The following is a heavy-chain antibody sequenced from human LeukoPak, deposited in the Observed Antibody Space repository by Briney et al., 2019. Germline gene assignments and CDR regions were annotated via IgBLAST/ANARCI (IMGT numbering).Heavy chain of an antibody. V-gene: IGHV3-30*02. CDR3: AKKARYCSGGYCYADVDY. D-gene: IGHD2-15*01. CDR1: GFTFSNYG. J-gene: IGHJ4*02. Sequence: GGSLRLSCEATGFTFSNYGMHWVRQAPGKGLEWVAFIGYDGSNKYYAESVKDRFTISRDNSKNTLFLQMNSLRTEDTAVYHCAKKARYCSGGYCYADVDYWGQGTPVTVSS. CDR2: IGYDGSNK.